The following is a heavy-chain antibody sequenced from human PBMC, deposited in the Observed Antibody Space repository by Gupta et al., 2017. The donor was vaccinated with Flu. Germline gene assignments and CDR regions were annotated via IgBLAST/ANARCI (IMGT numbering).Heavy chain of an antibody. J-gene: IGHJ3*02. Sequence: AVPWVRKAPGQGLEWMGVIVPKYETSKIAQKFRARVTFTADKSTTTAYLEVTGLTSDDTALYDCAGGGGVTVLPDESGDDFGIWGQGTAVTVSS. CDR2: IVPKYETS. V-gene: IGHV1-69*06. D-gene: IGHD2-15*01. CDR3: AGGGGVTVLPDESGDDFGI. CDR1: A.